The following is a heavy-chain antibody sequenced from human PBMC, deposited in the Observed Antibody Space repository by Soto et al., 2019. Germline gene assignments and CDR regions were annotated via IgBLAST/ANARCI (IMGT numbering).Heavy chain of an antibody. CDR2: ISAYNGNT. Sequence: ASGKVSCKASGYTFTSYGISWVRQAPGQGLEWMGWISAYNGNTNYAQKLQGRVTMTTDTSTSTAYMELRSLRSDDTAVYYCARVIVATIWGAFDIWGPGTMVTVSS. J-gene: IGHJ3*02. D-gene: IGHD5-12*01. CDR1: GYTFTSYG. V-gene: IGHV1-18*01. CDR3: ARVIVATIWGAFDI.